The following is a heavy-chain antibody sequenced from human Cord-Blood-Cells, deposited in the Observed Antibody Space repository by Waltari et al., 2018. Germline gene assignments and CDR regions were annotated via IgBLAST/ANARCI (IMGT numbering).Heavy chain of an antibody. V-gene: IGHV1-2*02. D-gene: IGHD4-17*01. Sequence: QVQLVQSGAEVKKPGASVKVSCKASGYTFTGYYMHWVRQAPGQGLEWMGWINPNSGDTNYAQKFQGRVTMTRDTSISTAYMELSRLRSDDTAVYYCARVTTVTTRGYFDLWGRGTLVTVSS. J-gene: IGHJ2*01. CDR1: GYTFTGYY. CDR2: INPNSGDT. CDR3: ARVTTVTTRGYFDL.